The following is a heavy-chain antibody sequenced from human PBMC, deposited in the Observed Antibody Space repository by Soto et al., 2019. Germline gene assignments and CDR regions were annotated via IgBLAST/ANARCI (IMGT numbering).Heavy chain of an antibody. CDR2: IYYSGST. CDR3: TRHWISDDYSKYFDY. V-gene: IGHV4-59*01. J-gene: IGHJ4*02. CDR1: GGSISSYY. D-gene: IGHD4-4*01. Sequence: SETLSLTCTVSGGSISSYYWSWIRQPPGKGLEWIGYIYYSGSTNYNPSLKSRVTISVDTSKNQFSLKLSSVTAADTAVYYCTRHWISDDYSKYFDYWGQGTLVTVSS.